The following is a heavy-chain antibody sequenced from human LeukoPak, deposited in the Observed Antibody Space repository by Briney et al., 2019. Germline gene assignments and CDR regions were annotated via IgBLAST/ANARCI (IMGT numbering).Heavy chain of an antibody. CDR2: IYYSGST. Sequence: SETLPLTCTVSSGSFSSGSYYWSWIRQPPGKGLEWIGYIYYSGSTNYNPSLKSRVTISVDTSKNQLSLKLSSVTAADTAVYYCARESMATTSVWGQGTLVTVSS. CDR1: SGSFSSGSYY. V-gene: IGHV4-61*01. D-gene: IGHD5-24*01. J-gene: IGHJ4*02. CDR3: ARESMATTSV.